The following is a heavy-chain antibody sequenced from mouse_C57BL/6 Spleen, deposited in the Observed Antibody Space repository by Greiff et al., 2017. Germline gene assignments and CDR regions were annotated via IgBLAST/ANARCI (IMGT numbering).Heavy chain of an antibody. J-gene: IGHJ3*01. CDR3: ASWSGTSFAY. CDR1: GYSITSGYY. CDR2: ISYDGSN. Sequence: ESGPGLVKPSQSLSLTCSVTGYSITSGYYWNWIRQFPGNKLEWMGYISYDGSNNYNPSLKNRISITRDTSKNQFFLKLNSVTTEDTATYYCASWSGTSFAYWGQGTLVTVSA. D-gene: IGHD4-1*01. V-gene: IGHV3-6*01.